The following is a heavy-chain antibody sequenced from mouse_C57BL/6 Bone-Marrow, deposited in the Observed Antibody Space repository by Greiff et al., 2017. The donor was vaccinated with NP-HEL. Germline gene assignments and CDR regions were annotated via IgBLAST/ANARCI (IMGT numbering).Heavy chain of an antibody. J-gene: IGHJ1*03. CDR2: INPGSGGT. CDR3: ARCATTDWYFDV. Sequence: QVQLKQSGAELVRPGTSVKVSCKASGYAFTNYLIEWVKQRPGQGLEWIGVINPGSGGTNYNEKFKGKATMTADKSSSTAYMQLSSLTSEDSAVYFCARCATTDWYFDVWGRGTTVTVSS. D-gene: IGHD1-1*01. CDR1: GYAFTNYL. V-gene: IGHV1-54*01.